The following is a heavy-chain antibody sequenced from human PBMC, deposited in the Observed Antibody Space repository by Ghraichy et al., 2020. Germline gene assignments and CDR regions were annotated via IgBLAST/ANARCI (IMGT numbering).Heavy chain of an antibody. CDR3: ARQWGWLQFPSFDY. CDR1: GFTFSSYW. V-gene: IGHV3-7*01. J-gene: IGHJ4*02. Sequence: GGSLRLSCAASGFTFSSYWMSWVRQAPGKGLEWVANIKQDGSEKYYVDSVKGRFTISRDNAKNSLYLQMNSLRAEDTAVYYCARQWGWLQFPSFDYWGQGTLVTVSS. CDR2: IKQDGSEK. D-gene: IGHD5-24*01.